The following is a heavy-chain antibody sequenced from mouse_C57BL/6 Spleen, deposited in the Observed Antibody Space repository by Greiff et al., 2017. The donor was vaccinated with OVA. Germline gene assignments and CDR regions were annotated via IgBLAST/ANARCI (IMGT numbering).Heavy chain of an antibody. CDR2: IDPSDSYT. D-gene: IGHD2-4*01. CDR1: GYTFTSYW. V-gene: IGHV1-50*01. Sequence: QVQLQQPGAELVKPGASVKLSCKASGYTFTSYWMQWVKQRPGQGLEWIGEIDPSDSYTNYNQKFKGKATLTVDTSSSTAYMQLSSLTSEDSAVYYCARRSVYYEWYFDVWGTGTTVTVSS. CDR3: ARRSVYYEWYFDV. J-gene: IGHJ1*03.